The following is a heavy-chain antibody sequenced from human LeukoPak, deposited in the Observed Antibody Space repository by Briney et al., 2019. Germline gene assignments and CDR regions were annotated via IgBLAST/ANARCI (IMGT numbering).Heavy chain of an antibody. CDR1: GGTFSSSA. D-gene: IGHD5-18*01. V-gene: IGHV1-69*13. CDR2: IIPLFGIP. J-gene: IGHJ3*02. CDR3: ARGGYSYGLGAHDAFDI. Sequence: SVKVSCKASGGTFSSSAISWVRQAPGQGVEWMGEIIPLFGIPNSTQKSQGRVTITADGSTSTAYMELSSLRSEDTAVYYCARGGYSYGLGAHDAFDIWGQGTMDSVSS.